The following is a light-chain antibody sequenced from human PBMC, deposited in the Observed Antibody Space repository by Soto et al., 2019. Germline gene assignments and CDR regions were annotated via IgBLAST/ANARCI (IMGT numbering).Light chain of an antibody. Sequence: EIVLTQSPGTLSLYPGERATLSCRASQSVSSSYLAWYQQKPGQAPRLLIYGASSRATGIPDRFSGSGSGTDFNLTISRLEPEDFAVYYCQQYGSSPPNTFGPGTKVDIK. CDR2: GAS. J-gene: IGKJ3*01. V-gene: IGKV3-20*01. CDR1: QSVSSSY. CDR3: QQYGSSPPNT.